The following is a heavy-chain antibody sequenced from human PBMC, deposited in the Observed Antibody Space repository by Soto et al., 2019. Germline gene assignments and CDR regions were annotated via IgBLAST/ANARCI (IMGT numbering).Heavy chain of an antibody. CDR1: GETFSSFG. Sequence: QVQLVQSGAEVKKPGASVRVSCKASGETFSSFGISWMRQAPGQGLEWMGWISGDNANTNYAQNFQGRLNMTTDPSTSTAYMDLRSLRFDDTALYFCAGARGYCIGGRCYPGLDWFDPWGQGTLVTISS. CDR2: ISGDNANT. V-gene: IGHV1-18*01. CDR3: AGARGYCIGGRCYPGLDWFDP. D-gene: IGHD2-15*01. J-gene: IGHJ5*02.